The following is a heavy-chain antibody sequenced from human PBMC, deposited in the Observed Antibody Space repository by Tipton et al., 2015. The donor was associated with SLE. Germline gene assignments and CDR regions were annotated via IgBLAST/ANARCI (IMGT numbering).Heavy chain of an antibody. CDR2: IYHSGGT. J-gene: IGHJ6*02. CDR1: GYSISSAYY. Sequence: TLSLTCTVSGYSISSAYYWGWIRQPPGKGLEWIGSIYHSGGTYYNPSLKSRVTISVDTSKNQFSLKLSSVTAADTAVYYCARDRYHYSGMDVWGQGTAVTVS. V-gene: IGHV4-38-2*02. CDR3: ARDRYHYSGMDV.